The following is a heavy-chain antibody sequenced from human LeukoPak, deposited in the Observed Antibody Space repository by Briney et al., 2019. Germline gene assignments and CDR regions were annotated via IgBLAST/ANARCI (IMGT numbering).Heavy chain of an antibody. D-gene: IGHD1-26*01. CDR1: GYTFTSYD. CDR2: MNPNSGNT. Sequence: VKVSCKASGYTFTSYDINWVRQATGQGLEWMGWMNPNSGNTGYAQKFQGRVTITRNTSISTAYMELSSLRSEDTAVYYCARVSRGSYYATPDYWGQGTLVTVSS. J-gene: IGHJ4*02. CDR3: ARVSRGSYYATPDY. V-gene: IGHV1-8*03.